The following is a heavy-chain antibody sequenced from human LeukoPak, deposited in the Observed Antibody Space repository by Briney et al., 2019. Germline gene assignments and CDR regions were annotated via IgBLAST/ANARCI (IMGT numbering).Heavy chain of an antibody. D-gene: IGHD2-2*03. CDR2: IRSKAYGGTT. J-gene: IGHJ5*02. CDR1: GFTFGDYA. CDR3: TRDLGGYCSSTSCWARWFDP. Sequence: GGSLRLSCTASGFTFGDYAMSWVRQAPGKGLEWVGFIRSKAYGGTTEYAASVKGRFTISRDDSKSIAYLQMNRLKTEDTAVYYCTRDLGGYCSSTSCWARWFDPWGQGTLVTVSS. V-gene: IGHV3-49*04.